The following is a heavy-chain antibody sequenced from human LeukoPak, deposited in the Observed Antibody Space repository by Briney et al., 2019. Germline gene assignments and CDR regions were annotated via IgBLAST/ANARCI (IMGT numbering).Heavy chain of an antibody. CDR3: ARVRRCSSTSCYLHY. V-gene: IGHV1-69*13. CDR2: IIPIFGTA. Sequence: SVKVSCKASGYRFTSYSISWVRQAPGQGLEWMGGIIPIFGTANYAQKFQGRVTITADESTSTAYMELSSLRSEDTAVYYCARVRRCSSTSCYLHYWGQGTLVTVSS. J-gene: IGHJ4*02. D-gene: IGHD2-2*01. CDR1: GYRFTSYS.